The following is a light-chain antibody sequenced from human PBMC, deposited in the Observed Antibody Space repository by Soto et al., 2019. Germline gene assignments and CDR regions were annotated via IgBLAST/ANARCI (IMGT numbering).Light chain of an antibody. J-gene: IGKJ1*01. CDR1: QSVDTTF. Sequence: EIVLTQSPGSLSLSPGQRATLSCRASQSVDTTFFAWYQKKPGQAPRLLIYGASKRATGIPDRFSGSGSGTDLTLIISRLEPEDFAVYYCQQYMSSVTFGQGTKEEIK. V-gene: IGKV3-20*01. CDR3: QQYMSSVT. CDR2: GAS.